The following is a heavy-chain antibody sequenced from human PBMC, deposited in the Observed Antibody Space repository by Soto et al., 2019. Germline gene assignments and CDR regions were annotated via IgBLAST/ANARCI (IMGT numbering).Heavy chain of an antibody. V-gene: IGHV1-8*01. CDR1: GYTFTSYD. J-gene: IGHJ6*02. Sequence: QVQLVQFGAEVTKPGASVKVSCKASGYTFTSYDINWVRQATGQGLEWMGWMSPNSGATGYAQKCQGRVTMTRDTSISTAYLELSNLRSEDTAIYYCARGVDAGVDVWGQGSTVTVSS. CDR2: MSPNSGAT. D-gene: IGHD1-1*01. CDR3: ARGVDAGVDV.